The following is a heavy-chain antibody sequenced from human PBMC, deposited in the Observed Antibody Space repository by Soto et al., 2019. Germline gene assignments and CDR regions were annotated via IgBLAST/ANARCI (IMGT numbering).Heavy chain of an antibody. J-gene: IGHJ6*02. CDR2: INTGNGNT. V-gene: IGHV1-3*04. CDR3: ARDDGHFGFLANV. CDR1: GYTFTTYA. Sequence: QVQLVQSGAEVKKPGASVKVSCKASGYTFTTYAMHWVRQAPGQRLEWMGWINTGNGNTKYSQKFQGRVTITRDTSASTAYMELSSLRSEDTAVYYCARDDGHFGFLANVWGQGTTVTVSS. D-gene: IGHD3-3*02.